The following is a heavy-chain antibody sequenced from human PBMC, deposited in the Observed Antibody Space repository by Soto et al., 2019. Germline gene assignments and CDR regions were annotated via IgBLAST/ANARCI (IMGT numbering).Heavy chain of an antibody. Sequence: SETLSLTCAVYGGSFSGYYWSWIRQPPGKGLEWIGEINHGGSTNYNPSLKSRVTISVDTSKNQFSLKLSSVTAADTAVYYRARGGTTRGLDYWGQGTLVTVSS. CDR3: ARGGTTRGLDY. J-gene: IGHJ4*02. CDR2: INHGGST. CDR1: GGSFSGYY. V-gene: IGHV4-34*01. D-gene: IGHD1-7*01.